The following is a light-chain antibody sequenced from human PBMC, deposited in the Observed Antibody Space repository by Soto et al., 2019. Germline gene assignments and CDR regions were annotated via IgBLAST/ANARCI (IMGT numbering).Light chain of an antibody. V-gene: IGLV2-14*01. CDR1: SRDVGGYDY. J-gene: IGLJ1*01. Sequence: QYALTQPASVSGSPGQSIAISCTGTSRDVGGYDYVSWYQQHPDKAPKLMIYEVTKRPSWVSNRFSGSKSGNTASLTISGLQPEDEDDYYCSSHTSGSTRVFGSGTKLTVL. CDR3: SSHTSGSTRV. CDR2: EVT.